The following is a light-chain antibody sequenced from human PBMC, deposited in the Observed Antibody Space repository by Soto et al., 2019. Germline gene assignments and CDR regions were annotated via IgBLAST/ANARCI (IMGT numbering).Light chain of an antibody. CDR3: QKYHSAPKT. V-gene: IGKV1-27*01. CDR1: QDMSNY. Sequence: DIQMTQSPSSLSASVGDRVTITCRASQDMSNYLAWYQQKPGEVPKLLIYAASTLQKGVQSRFSGGGSGTLFTLTISSLQPDDVATYYCQKYHSAPKTFGRGTRLEIK. CDR2: AAS. J-gene: IGKJ2*01.